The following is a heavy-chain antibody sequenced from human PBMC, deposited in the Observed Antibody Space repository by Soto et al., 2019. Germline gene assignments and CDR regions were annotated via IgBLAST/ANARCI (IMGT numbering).Heavy chain of an antibody. CDR3: ARDKITGLFDY. CDR1: GGSFSGYY. V-gene: IGHV4-34*01. Sequence: QVQLQQWGAGLLKPSETLSLTCAVYGGSFSGYYWTRIRQPPGTGLEWIGEINHSGSTNYNPSLKIRGTISVGTSKNPFSLELTSVTAADKAVYYCARDKITGLFDYWGQGTLVTVSS. CDR2: INHSGST. J-gene: IGHJ4*02. D-gene: IGHD2-8*02.